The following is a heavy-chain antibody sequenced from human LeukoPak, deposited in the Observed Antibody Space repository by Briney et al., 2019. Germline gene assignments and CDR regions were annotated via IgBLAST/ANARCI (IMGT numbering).Heavy chain of an antibody. V-gene: IGHV3-33*01. CDR1: GFTFSSYG. CDR3: ARNYDILTGCCMDV. CDR2: IWYDGSNK. J-gene: IGHJ6*02. Sequence: GRSLRLSCAASGFTFSSYGMHWVRQAPGKGLEWVAVIWYDGSNKYDADSVKGRFTISRDNSKNTLYLQMNSLRAEDTAVYYCARNYDILTGCCMDVWGQGTTVTVSS. D-gene: IGHD3-9*01.